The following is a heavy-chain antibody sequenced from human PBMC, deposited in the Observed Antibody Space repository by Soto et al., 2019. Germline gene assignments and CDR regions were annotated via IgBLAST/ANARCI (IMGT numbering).Heavy chain of an antibody. V-gene: IGHV3-33*03. J-gene: IGHJ4*02. CDR3: ASYDGGGHYYY. D-gene: IGHD3-22*01. Sequence: QVQLVASGGGVVQPGRSLRLSCGTSGFSFSSSGLHWVRQAPGKGLEWVAVLWSDDVTQDYADYVEGRFTISRENSKNTLYLQMNRLRAEDTAVYYCASYDGGGHYYYWGQGTLVTVSS. CDR1: GFSFSSSG. CDR2: LWSDDVTQ.